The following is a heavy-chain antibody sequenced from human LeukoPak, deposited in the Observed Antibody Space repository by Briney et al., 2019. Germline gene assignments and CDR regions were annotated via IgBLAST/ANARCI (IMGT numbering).Heavy chain of an antibody. CDR2: MNPNSGST. D-gene: IGHD5-18*01. Sequence: ASVKVSCKASGYTFTSYDINWVRQATGQGLEWMGWMNPNSGSTGYAQKFQGRVTMTRNTSISTAYMELSSLRSEDTAVYYCARVYSYGSLDAFDIWGQGTMVTVSS. J-gene: IGHJ3*02. CDR1: GYTFTSYD. V-gene: IGHV1-8*01. CDR3: ARVYSYGSLDAFDI.